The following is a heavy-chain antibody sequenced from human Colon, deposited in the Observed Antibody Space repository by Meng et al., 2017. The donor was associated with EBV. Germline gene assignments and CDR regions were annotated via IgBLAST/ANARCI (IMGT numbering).Heavy chain of an antibody. J-gene: IGHJ5*02. V-gene: IGHV4-61*01. D-gene: IGHD3-10*01. CDR1: GDSGATGRYY. CDR3: ARVSGRSFDP. CDR2: IYYIGGT. Sequence: QVQLQESGPGLVKPSETLSLTCTVSGDSGATGRYYWSWIRQPPGKGLEWIAYIYYIGGTNYNPSLKSRLTISLDTSKNQFSLSLRSVTAADTAVYYCARVSGRSFDPWGQGTLVTVSS.